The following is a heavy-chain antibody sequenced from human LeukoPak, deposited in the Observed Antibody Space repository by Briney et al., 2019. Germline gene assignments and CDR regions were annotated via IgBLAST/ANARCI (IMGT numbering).Heavy chain of an antibody. CDR2: IYYSGST. CDR3: ARSSRPQMYYDFWSGYSYYFDY. CDR1: GGSISSSSYY. V-gene: IGHV4-39*01. Sequence: SETLSLTCTVSGGSISSSSYYWGWIRQPPGKGLEWIGSIYYSGSTYYNPSLKSRATISVDTSKNQFSLKLSSVTAADTAVYYCARSSRPQMYYDFWSGYSYYFDYWGQGTLVTVSS. D-gene: IGHD3-3*01. J-gene: IGHJ4*02.